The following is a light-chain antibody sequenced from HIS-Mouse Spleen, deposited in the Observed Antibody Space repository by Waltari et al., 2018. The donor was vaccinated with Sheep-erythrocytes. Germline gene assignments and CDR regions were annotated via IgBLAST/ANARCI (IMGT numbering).Light chain of an antibody. CDR2: EVS. Sequence: QSALTQPASVSGSPGQSLTISCTGPSSDVGGYNYVPWYQQHPGKAPKLMIYEVSNRPSGVSNRFSGSKSGNTASLTISGLQAEDEADYYCSSYTSSSTWVFGGGTKLTVL. J-gene: IGLJ3*02. CDR3: SSYTSSSTWV. CDR1: SSDVGGYNY. V-gene: IGLV2-14*01.